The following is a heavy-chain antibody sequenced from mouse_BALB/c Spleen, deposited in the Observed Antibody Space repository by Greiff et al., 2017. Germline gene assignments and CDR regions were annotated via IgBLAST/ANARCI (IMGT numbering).Heavy chain of an antibody. Sequence: EVQVVESGGGLVQPGGSRKLSCAASGFTFSSFGMHWVRQAPEKGLEWVAYISSGSSTIYYADTVKGRFTISRDNPKNTLFLQMTSLRSEDTAMYYCARSYGSSFYYFDYWGQGTTLTVSS. CDR1: GFTFSSFG. V-gene: IGHV5-17*02. J-gene: IGHJ2*01. CDR3: ARSYGSSFYYFDY. D-gene: IGHD1-1*01. CDR2: ISSGSSTI.